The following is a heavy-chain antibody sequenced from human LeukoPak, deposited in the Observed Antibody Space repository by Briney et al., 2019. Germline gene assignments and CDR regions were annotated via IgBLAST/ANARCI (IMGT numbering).Heavy chain of an antibody. CDR2: IYSGGST. Sequence: GGSLRLSCAASGFTVSSNYMSWVRQAPGKGLEWVSVIYSGGSTYYADSVKGRFTISRDHSKNTLYLQMNSLRAEDTAVYYCARGSSWYSGFDYWGQGTLVTVSS. CDR3: ARGSSWYSGFDY. CDR1: GFTVSSNY. V-gene: IGHV3-53*01. J-gene: IGHJ4*02. D-gene: IGHD6-13*01.